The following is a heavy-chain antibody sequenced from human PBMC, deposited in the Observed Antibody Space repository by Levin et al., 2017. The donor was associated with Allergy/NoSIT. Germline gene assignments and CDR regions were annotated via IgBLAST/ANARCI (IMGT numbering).Heavy chain of an antibody. CDR2: TYYRSKWYN. V-gene: IGHV6-1*01. CDR3: ARGTHYYGSGSFSRGAFDI. CDR1: GDSVSSNNAA. J-gene: IGHJ3*02. Sequence: SQTLSLTCAISGDSVSSNNAAWNWLRQSPSRGLEWLGRTYYRSKWYNDYAVSVKSRITINPDTSKNQFSLQLNSVTPEDTAVYYCARGTHYYGSGSFSRGAFDIWGQGTMVTVSS. D-gene: IGHD3-10*01.